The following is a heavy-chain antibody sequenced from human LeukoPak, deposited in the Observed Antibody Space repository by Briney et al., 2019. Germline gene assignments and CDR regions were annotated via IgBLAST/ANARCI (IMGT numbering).Heavy chain of an antibody. CDR1: GGSISSYY. CDR3: ARQRGYRTNRRYYYGSGSLDWFDP. D-gene: IGHD3-10*01. V-gene: IGHV4-4*07. J-gene: IGHJ5*02. Sequence: SEALSLTCTVSGGSISSYYWSWIRQPAGKGLEWIGRIYTSGSTNYNPSLKSRVTMSVDTSKNQFSLKLSSVTAADTAVYYCARQRGYRTNRRYYYGSGSLDWFDPWGQGTLVTVSS. CDR2: IYTSGST.